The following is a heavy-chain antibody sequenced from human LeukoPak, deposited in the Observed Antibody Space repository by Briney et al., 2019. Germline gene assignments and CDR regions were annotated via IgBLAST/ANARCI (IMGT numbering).Heavy chain of an antibody. CDR3: ARVGATTLGWFDP. CDR2: INPNSGGT. CDR1: GYTFTGYY. Sequence: GASVKVSCKASGYTFTGYYMHWVRQAPGQGLEWMGRINPNSGGTNYAQKFQGRVTMTRDTSISTAYMELSRLRSDDTAVYYCARVGATTLGWFDPWAREPWSPSPQ. J-gene: IGHJ5*02. D-gene: IGHD1-26*01. V-gene: IGHV1-2*06.